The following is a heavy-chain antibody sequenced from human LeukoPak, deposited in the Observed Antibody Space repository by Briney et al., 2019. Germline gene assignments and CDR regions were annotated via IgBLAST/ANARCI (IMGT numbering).Heavy chain of an antibody. CDR2: ISSSGSTI. Sequence: GGSLTLSCAASGVTFSSYEMNWVRQAPGKGLEWISYISSSGSTIYYADSVNGGITFSRANTKNSLYLQMNSLRAEAMAVYYCARCHDVVVPADISLMSPHALDIWGQGTMVTVSS. CDR3: ARCHDVVVPADISLMSPHALDI. J-gene: IGHJ3*02. CDR1: GVTFSSYE. V-gene: IGHV3-48*03. D-gene: IGHD2-2*01.